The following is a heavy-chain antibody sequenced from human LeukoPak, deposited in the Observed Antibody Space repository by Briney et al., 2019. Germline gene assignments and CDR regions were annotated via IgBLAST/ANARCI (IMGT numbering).Heavy chain of an antibody. CDR2: IYSGGTT. CDR3: ARRAGGYSHPYDY. Sequence: GGSLRLSCAASGFTFSTYSMNWVRQAPGKGLEWVSLIYSGGTTYYADSVKGRFTISRDNSKNTLYLQMNSLRDEDTAVYYCARRAGGYSHPYDYWGQGILVTVSS. J-gene: IGHJ4*02. V-gene: IGHV3-53*01. CDR1: GFTFSTYS. D-gene: IGHD4-23*01.